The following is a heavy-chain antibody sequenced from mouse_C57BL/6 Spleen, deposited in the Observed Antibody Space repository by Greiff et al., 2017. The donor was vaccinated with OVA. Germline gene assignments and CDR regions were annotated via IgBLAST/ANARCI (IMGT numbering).Heavy chain of an antibody. CDR2: INPSSGYT. CDR1: GYTFTSYT. J-gene: IGHJ2*01. Sequence: QVQLQQSGAELARPGASVKMSCKASGYTFTSYTMHWVKQRPGQGLEWIGYINPSSGYTKYNQKFKDKATLTADKSSSTAYMQLSSLTAEDSAVYYCARGEGSSYPCDYWGQGTTLTVSS. D-gene: IGHD1-1*01. CDR3: ARGEGSSYPCDY. V-gene: IGHV1-4*01.